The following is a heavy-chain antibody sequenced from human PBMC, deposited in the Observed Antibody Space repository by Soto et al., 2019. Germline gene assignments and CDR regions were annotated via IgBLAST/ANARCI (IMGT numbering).Heavy chain of an antibody. V-gene: IGHV3-48*02. D-gene: IGHD3-10*01. CDR3: AREPFYSVRGVMGDY. Sequence: GGSLRLSCAASGFTFSSFGMNWVRQAPGKGLEWVSYISSSSSTIYYADSVKGRFTISRDNAKNSLYLQMNSLRDEDTAVYYCAREPFYSVRGVMGDYWGQGTLVTVSS. CDR2: ISSSSSTI. J-gene: IGHJ4*02. CDR1: GFTFSSFG.